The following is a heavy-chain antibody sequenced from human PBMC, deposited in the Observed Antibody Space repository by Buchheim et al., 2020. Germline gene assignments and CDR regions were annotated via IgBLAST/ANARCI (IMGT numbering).Heavy chain of an antibody. CDR2: IYHSGST. V-gene: IGHV4-30-2*01. CDR1: GGSISSGGYS. CDR3: ARGYYDFWSGYQYYGMDV. J-gene: IGHJ6*02. D-gene: IGHD3-3*01. Sequence: QLQLQESGSGLVKPSQTLSLTCAVSGGSISSGGYSWSWIRQPPGKGLEWIGYIYHSGSTYYNQSLKSRVTISVDRSKNQFSLKLSSVTAADTAVYYWARGYYDFWSGYQYYGMDVWGQGTT.